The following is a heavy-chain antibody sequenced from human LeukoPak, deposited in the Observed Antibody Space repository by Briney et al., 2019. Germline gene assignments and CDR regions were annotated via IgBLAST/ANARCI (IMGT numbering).Heavy chain of an antibody. J-gene: IGHJ4*02. CDR2: VSQDGSET. CDR1: GFTFSNFW. CDR3: AREATTSRPGDY. D-gene: IGHD1-1*01. Sequence: QPGGSLRLSCAASGFTFSNFWMKWVRQAPGKGLEWVANVSQDGSETHYVDSVKGRFTISRDNAKNSLFLQLNSLRAEDTAVYYCAREATTSRPGDYWGLGTLVTVSS. V-gene: IGHV3-7*01.